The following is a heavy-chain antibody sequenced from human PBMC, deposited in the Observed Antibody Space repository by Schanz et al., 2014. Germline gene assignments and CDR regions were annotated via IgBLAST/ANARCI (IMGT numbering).Heavy chain of an antibody. Sequence: EVVLVESGGASVQPGGSLRLSCAASGFTFSNYVMDWVRQAPGTGLEWVASITYNGDSTYYTDSVKGRFTISRDNSRNTLYLQMDGLRAEDTAVYYCAKCIGWYGRCAFDIWGQGTMVTVSS. J-gene: IGHJ3*02. CDR2: ITYNGDST. CDR3: AKCIGWYGRCAFDI. CDR1: GFTFSNYV. V-gene: IGHV3-23*04. D-gene: IGHD6-19*01.